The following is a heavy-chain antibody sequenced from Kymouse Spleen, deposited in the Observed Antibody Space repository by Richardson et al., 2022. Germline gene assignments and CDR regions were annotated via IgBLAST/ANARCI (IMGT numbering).Heavy chain of an antibody. V-gene: IGHV4-34*01. J-gene: IGHJ5*02. Sequence: QVQLQQWGAGLLKPSETLSLTCAVYGGSFSGYYWSWIRQPPGKGLEWIGEINHSGSTNYNPSLKSRVTISVDTSKNQFSLKLSSVTAADTAVYYCARGGILWFGEGWFDPWGQGTLVTVSS. CDR1: GGSFSGYY. CDR3: ARGGILWFGEGWFDP. CDR2: INHSGST. D-gene: IGHD3-10*01.